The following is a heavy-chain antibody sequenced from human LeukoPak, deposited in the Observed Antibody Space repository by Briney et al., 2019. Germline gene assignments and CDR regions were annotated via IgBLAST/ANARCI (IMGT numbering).Heavy chain of an antibody. J-gene: IGHJ4*02. CDR3: ARDLRVGGYNSVGLDDY. D-gene: IGHD5-24*01. CDR2: FDPEDGET. Sequence: ASVKVSCKVSGYTLTELSTHWVRQAPGKGLEWMGGFDPEDGETIYAQKFQGRVTMTEDTSTDTAYMELSSLRSEDTAVYYCARDLRVGGYNSVGLDDYWGQGTLVTVSS. CDR1: GYTLTELS. V-gene: IGHV1-24*01.